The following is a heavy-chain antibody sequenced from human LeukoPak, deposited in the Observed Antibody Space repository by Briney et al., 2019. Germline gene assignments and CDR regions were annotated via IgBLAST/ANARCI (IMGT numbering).Heavy chain of an antibody. CDR3: ARVYSSGWYVLYYFDY. D-gene: IGHD6-19*01. J-gene: IGHJ4*02. CDR2: IIPIFGTA. V-gene: IGHV1-69*13. Sequence: ASVMVSCKASGGTFSSYAISWVRQAPGQGLEWMGGIIPIFGTANYAQKFQGGVTITADESTSTAYMELSSLRSEDAAVYYCARVYSSGWYVLYYFDYWGQGTLVTVSS. CDR1: GGTFSSYA.